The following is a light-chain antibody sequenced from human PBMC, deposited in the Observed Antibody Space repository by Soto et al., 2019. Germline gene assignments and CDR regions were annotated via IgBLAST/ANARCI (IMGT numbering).Light chain of an antibody. CDR1: QTISSW. J-gene: IGKJ1*01. Sequence: IQMTQSPSTLSGSVGDRVTITCRASQTISSWLAGYQQKPGKAPKLLIYKASTLKSGVPSRFSGSGSGTEFTLTISSLQPDDFATDYCQHYNSYSEAFGQGTKVDIK. CDR2: KAS. CDR3: QHYNSYSEA. V-gene: IGKV1-5*03.